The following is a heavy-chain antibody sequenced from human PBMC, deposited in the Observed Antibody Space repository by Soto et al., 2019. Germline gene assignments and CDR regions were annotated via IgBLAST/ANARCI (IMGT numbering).Heavy chain of an antibody. V-gene: IGHV3-7*01. D-gene: IGHD3-16*01. CDR3: VCGGNFFVY. CDR2: IDQDGSEK. Sequence: EEQLVESGGGLVQPGGSRRLSFAFSGFIFSTYWMTWFRQPPGKGLEWVANIDQDGSEKYYLDSVRGRFTISRDNAKNSLYLQMNSLRAEDTAVYYCVCGGNFFVYWGQGTLVTVSP. J-gene: IGHJ4*02. CDR1: GFIFSTYW.